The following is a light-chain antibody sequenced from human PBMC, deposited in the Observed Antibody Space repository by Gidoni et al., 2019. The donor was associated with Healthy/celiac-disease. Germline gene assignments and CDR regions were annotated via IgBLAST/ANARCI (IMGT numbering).Light chain of an antibody. V-gene: IGKV3-11*01. CDR1: QSVSSY. J-gene: IGKJ3*01. CDR2: AAS. CDR3: QQRSNWPPFT. Sequence: EIVLTQSPATLSLSPGESATLSCRASQSVSSYLAWYQQKPGQAPRLLIYAASNRATGIPARFSGSGSGTDFTLTISSLEPEDFAVYYCQQRSNWPPFTFGPGTKVDIK.